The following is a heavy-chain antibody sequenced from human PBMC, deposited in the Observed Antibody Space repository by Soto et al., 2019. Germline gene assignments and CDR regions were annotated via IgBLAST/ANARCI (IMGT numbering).Heavy chain of an antibody. D-gene: IGHD2-21*02. Sequence: QVQLVESGGGFVKPGGSLRLSCAASGFIVNDYYMTWIRQAPGKGLQWVSGSSVSGTNIYYADSVKGRFIISRDNTKNSLYLQMDSLRVEDTAVYFCARVGPGHGDNINYNNNGMDVWGQGTTVTVSS. V-gene: IGHV3-11*01. CDR2: SSVSGTNI. J-gene: IGHJ6*02. CDR3: ARVGPGHGDNINYNNNGMDV. CDR1: GFIVNDYY.